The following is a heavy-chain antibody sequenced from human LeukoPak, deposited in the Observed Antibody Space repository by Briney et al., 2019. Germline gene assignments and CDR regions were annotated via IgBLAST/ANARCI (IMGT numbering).Heavy chain of an antibody. CDR2: IYYSGST. CDR1: GGSISSYY. CDR3: AKDFLSSSWYGDPFDY. Sequence: SETLSLTCTVSGGSISSYYWSWIRQPPGKGLEWIGYIYYSGSTNYNPSLKSRVTISVDTSKNQFSLKLSSVTAADTAVYYCAKDFLSSSWYGDPFDYWGQGTLVTVSS. D-gene: IGHD6-13*01. V-gene: IGHV4-59*01. J-gene: IGHJ4*02.